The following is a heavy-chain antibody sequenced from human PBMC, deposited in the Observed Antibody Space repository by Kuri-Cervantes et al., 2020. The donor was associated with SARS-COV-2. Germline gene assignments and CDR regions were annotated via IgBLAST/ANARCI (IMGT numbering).Heavy chain of an antibody. Sequence: GESLKISCAASGFTFDDYAMHWVRQAPGKGLEWVSSISSSSYIYYADSVKGRFTISRDNAKNSLYLQMNSLRAEDTAVYYCARDHRSGPEGIYFDYWGQGTLVTVSS. V-gene: IGHV3-69-1*01. CDR1: GFTFDDYA. D-gene: IGHD7-27*01. CDR3: ARDHRSGPEGIYFDY. CDR2: ISSSSYI. J-gene: IGHJ4*02.